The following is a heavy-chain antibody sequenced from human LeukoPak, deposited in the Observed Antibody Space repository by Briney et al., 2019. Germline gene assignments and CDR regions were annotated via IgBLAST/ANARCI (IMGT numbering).Heavy chain of an antibody. D-gene: IGHD2-21*02. Sequence: SVKVSCKASGGTFSSYAISWVRQAPGQGLEWMGWIIPIFGTANYAQKFQGRVTITADKYTSTAYMELSSLRSEDTAVYYCASPYCGGDCYSSSWFDPWGQGTLVTVSS. V-gene: IGHV1-69*06. CDR3: ASPYCGGDCYSSSWFDP. J-gene: IGHJ5*02. CDR2: IIPIFGTA. CDR1: GGTFSSYA.